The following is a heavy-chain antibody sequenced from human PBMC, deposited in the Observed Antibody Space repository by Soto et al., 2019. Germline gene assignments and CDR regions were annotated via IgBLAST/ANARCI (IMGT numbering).Heavy chain of an antibody. J-gene: IGHJ4*02. V-gene: IGHV4-59*01. CDR1: GGSISSYY. Sequence: SETLSLTCTVSGGSISSYYWSWIRQPPGKGLEWIGYIYYSGSTNYNPSLKSRVTISVDTSKNQFSLNLSSVTAADTAVYYCASASSIAVAGLDYWGQGTLVTVSS. D-gene: IGHD6-19*01. CDR3: ASASSIAVAGLDY. CDR2: IYYSGST.